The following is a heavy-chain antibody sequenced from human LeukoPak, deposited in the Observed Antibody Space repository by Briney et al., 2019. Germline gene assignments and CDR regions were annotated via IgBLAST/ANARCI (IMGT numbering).Heavy chain of an antibody. CDR3: AKDSLDGDYYDSSGYQSVGDY. Sequence: QPGGSLRLSCAASGFTFSSYAMSWVRQAPGKGLEWVSAISGSGGSTYYADSVKGRFTISRDNSKNTLYLQMNSLRAEDTAVYYCAKDSLDGDYYDSSGYQSVGDYWGQGTLVTVSS. CDR1: GFTFSSYA. V-gene: IGHV3-23*01. J-gene: IGHJ4*02. D-gene: IGHD3-22*01. CDR2: ISGSGGST.